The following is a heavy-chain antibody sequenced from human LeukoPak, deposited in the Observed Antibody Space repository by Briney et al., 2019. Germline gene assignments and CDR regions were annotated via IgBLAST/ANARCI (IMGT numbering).Heavy chain of an antibody. CDR2: IYSGGSA. V-gene: IGHV3-53*01. Sequence: GGSLRLSCAASGFTVSSNYMSWVRQAPGKGLVGVSVIYSGGSAYYADTVKGRFTISRDNSKNTPYLQMNSLRAEDTAVYYCARGIWFGELSTFDYWGQGTLVTVSS. CDR3: ARGIWFGELSTFDY. D-gene: IGHD3-10*01. CDR1: GFTVSSNY. J-gene: IGHJ4*02.